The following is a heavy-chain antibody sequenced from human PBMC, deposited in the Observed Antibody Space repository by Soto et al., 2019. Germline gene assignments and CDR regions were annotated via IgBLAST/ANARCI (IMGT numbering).Heavy chain of an antibody. CDR3: ARGGPATARYYYYGMDV. D-gene: IGHD2-21*02. Sequence: PGGSLRLSCAASGFTFSSYWMSWVRQAPGKGLEWVANIKQDGSEKYYVDSVKGRFTISRDNAKNSLYLQMNSLRAEDTAVYYCARGGPATARYYYYGMDVWGQGTTVTVSS. CDR2: IKQDGSEK. J-gene: IGHJ6*02. V-gene: IGHV3-7*03. CDR1: GFTFSSYW.